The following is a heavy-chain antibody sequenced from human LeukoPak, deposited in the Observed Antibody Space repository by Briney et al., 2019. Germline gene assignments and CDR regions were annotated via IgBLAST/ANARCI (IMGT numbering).Heavy chain of an antibody. J-gene: IGHJ3*02. V-gene: IGHV1-2*02. CDR1: GYTLTELS. CDR2: INPNSGGT. CDR3: ASLATVTTMGSAEAFDI. Sequence: GASVKVSCKVSGYTLTELSMHWVRQAPGKGLEWMGWINPNSGGTNYAQKFQGRVTMTRDTSISTAYMELSRLRSDDTAVYYCASLATVTTMGSAEAFDIWGQGTMVTVSS. D-gene: IGHD4-17*01.